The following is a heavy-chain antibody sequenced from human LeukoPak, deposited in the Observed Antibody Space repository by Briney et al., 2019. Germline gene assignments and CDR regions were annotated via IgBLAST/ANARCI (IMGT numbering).Heavy chain of an antibody. CDR2: IYSSGST. Sequence: SETLSLTCIVSGDSISSYYWSWIRQPAGKGLEWIGRIYSSGSTNYNPSLKSRVTMSVDTSKNQFSLKLNSVTAADTAVYYCARDKTTVKGPHFDYWGQGTLVTVSS. J-gene: IGHJ4*02. D-gene: IGHD4-17*01. CDR1: GDSISSYY. V-gene: IGHV4-4*07. CDR3: ARDKTTVKGPHFDY.